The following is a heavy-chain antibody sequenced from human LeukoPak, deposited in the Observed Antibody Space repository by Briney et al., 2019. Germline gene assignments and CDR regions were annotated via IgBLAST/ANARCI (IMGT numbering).Heavy chain of an antibody. CDR3: ARDFHYYDSSGYQNWFDP. V-gene: IGHV3-21*01. Sequence: GGSLRLSCAASGFTFSSYSMNWVRQAPGKGLEWVSSICSSSSYIYYADSVKGRFTISRDNAKNSLYLQMNSLRAEDTAVYYCARDFHYYDSSGYQNWFDPWGQGTLVTVSS. CDR1: GFTFSSYS. J-gene: IGHJ5*02. CDR2: ICSSSSYI. D-gene: IGHD3-22*01.